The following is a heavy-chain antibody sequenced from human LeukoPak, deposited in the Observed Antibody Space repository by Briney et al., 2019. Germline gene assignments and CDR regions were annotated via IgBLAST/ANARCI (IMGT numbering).Heavy chain of an antibody. CDR2: INHSGST. V-gene: IGHV4-34*01. D-gene: IGHD3-10*01. CDR1: GGSFSGYY. CDR3: ARESFSGSYHYYMDV. J-gene: IGHJ6*03. Sequence: SETLSLTCAVYGGSFSGYYWSWIRQPPGKGLEWIGEINHSGSTNYNPSLKSRVTISVDTSKNQFSLKLSSVTAADTAVYYCARESFSGSYHYYMDVWGKGTTVTISS.